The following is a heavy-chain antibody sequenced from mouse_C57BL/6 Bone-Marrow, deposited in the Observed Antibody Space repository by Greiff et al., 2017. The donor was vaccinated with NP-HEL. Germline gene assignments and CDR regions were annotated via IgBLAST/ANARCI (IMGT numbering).Heavy chain of an antibody. CDR3: AKYIRYWYFDV. CDR2: IRNKANGYTT. V-gene: IGHV7-3*01. CDR1: GFTFTDYY. Sequence: EVMLVESGGGLVQPGGSLSLSCAASGFTFTDYYMSWVRQPPGKALEWLGFIRNKANGYTTEYSASVKGRFPISSASSQSILYLHMTAQSAEDSATYHCAKYIRYWYFDVWGTGTTVTVSS. J-gene: IGHJ1*03.